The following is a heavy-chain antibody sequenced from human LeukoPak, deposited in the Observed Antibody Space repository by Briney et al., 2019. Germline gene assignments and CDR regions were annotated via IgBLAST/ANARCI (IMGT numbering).Heavy chain of an antibody. D-gene: IGHD5-12*01. V-gene: IGHV1-69*13. Sequence: GASVKVSCKASGGTFSSYAISWVRQAPGQGLEWMGGIIPIFGTANYAQKFQGRVTITADESTSTAYMELSSLRSEDTAVYYCARGVSPIVATITGYYYGMDVWGQGTTVTVSS. J-gene: IGHJ6*02. CDR3: ARGVSPIVATITGYYYGMDV. CDR2: IIPIFGTA. CDR1: GGTFSSYA.